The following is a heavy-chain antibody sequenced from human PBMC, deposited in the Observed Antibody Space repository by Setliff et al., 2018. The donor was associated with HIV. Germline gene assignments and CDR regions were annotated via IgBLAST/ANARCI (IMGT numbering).Heavy chain of an antibody. CDR1: GGAFSSYA. V-gene: IGHV1-69*05. Sequence: GASVKVSCKASGGAFSSYALSWVRQAPGQGLEWMGGIIPIFSTANYAQKFQGRVTITTDESTSTAYMELSSLSSEDTAVYYCARVAEVGRQGLDYWGQGTLVTVSS. D-gene: IGHD2-15*01. CDR3: ARVAEVGRQGLDY. J-gene: IGHJ4*02. CDR2: IIPIFSTA.